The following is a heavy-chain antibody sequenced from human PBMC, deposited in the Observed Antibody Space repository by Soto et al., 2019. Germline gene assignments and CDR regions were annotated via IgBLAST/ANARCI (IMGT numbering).Heavy chain of an antibody. CDR1: GFTFSSYA. D-gene: IGHD3-9*01. CDR2: ISYDGSNK. J-gene: IGHJ6*02. CDR3: ARDLNLTSLRFEYDYGMDV. V-gene: IGHV3-30-3*01. Sequence: QVQLVESGGGVVQPGRSLRLSCAASGFTFSSYAMHWVRQAPGKGLEWVAVISYDGSNKYYADSVKGRFTISRDNSKNTLYLQMNSLRAEDTAVYYCARDLNLTSLRFEYDYGMDVWGQGTTVTVSS.